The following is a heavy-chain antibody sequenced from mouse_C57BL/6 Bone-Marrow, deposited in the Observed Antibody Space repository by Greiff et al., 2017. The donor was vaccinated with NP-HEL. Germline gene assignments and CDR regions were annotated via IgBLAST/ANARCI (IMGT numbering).Heavy chain of an antibody. Sequence: VQLQQSGAELARPGASVKMSCKASGYTFTSYTMHWVKQRPGQGLEWIGYINPSSGYTKYNQKFKDKATLTADKSSSTAYMQLSSLTSEDSAVYYCARSVGITTVVATEGFAYWGQGTLVTVSA. D-gene: IGHD1-1*01. CDR2: INPSSGYT. V-gene: IGHV1-4*01. J-gene: IGHJ3*01. CDR3: ARSVGITTVVATEGFAY. CDR1: GYTFTSYT.